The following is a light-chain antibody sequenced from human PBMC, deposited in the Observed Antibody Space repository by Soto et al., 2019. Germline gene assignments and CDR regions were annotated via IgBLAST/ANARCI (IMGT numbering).Light chain of an antibody. CDR2: GAS. Sequence: DIQMTQSPSSVSASIGDRVTISCRASQFIDSWVAWYQQKPGKAPKLLIFGASYLQSGVPSRFSDSGFGTDFPLTVSGLQPEDFATYYCQLAHSFPWTCGQGTKVEIK. J-gene: IGKJ1*01. CDR1: QFIDSW. CDR3: QLAHSFPWT. V-gene: IGKV1-12*01.